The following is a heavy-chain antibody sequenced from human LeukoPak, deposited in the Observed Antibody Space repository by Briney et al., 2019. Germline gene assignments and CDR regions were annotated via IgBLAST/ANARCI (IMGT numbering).Heavy chain of an antibody. Sequence: SETLSLTCAVYGGSFSGYYWSWIRQPPGKGLEWIGEINHRGSTNYNPSLKSRVTISVDTSKNQFSLKLSSVTAADTAVYYCASVYGGNSWRRYNSWFDPWGQGTLVTVSS. D-gene: IGHD4-23*01. J-gene: IGHJ5*02. CDR1: GGSFSGYY. CDR3: ASVYGGNSWRRYNSWFDP. V-gene: IGHV4-34*01. CDR2: INHRGST.